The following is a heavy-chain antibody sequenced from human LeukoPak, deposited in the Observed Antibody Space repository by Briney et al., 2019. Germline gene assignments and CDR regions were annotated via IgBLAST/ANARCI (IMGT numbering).Heavy chain of an antibody. Sequence: GESLKISCKGSGYSFTSYWIGWVRPWPGKGRGWMGTIYPGDSDTRYSPSFQGQVTISADKSISTAYLQWSSLKASDTAMYYCARHSDYYGSGSHYNDYWGQGTLVTVSS. CDR1: GYSFTSYW. CDR2: IYPGDSDT. D-gene: IGHD3-10*01. V-gene: IGHV5-51*01. J-gene: IGHJ4*02. CDR3: ARHSDYYGSGSHYNDY.